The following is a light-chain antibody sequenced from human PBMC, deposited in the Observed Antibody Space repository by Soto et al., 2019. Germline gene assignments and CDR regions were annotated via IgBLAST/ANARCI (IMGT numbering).Light chain of an antibody. J-gene: IGKJ1*01. Sequence: TQSPGTLSLSPWERVTLSYRGSQSVSSRFLAWYQQKPGRAPRVLIYGASSRATGIPDRFSGSGSGTDFTLTISSLDPEDFAVYFCQQYGYSPRTFGQGTKVDIK. V-gene: IGKV3-20*01. CDR3: QQYGYSPRT. CDR1: QSVSSRF. CDR2: GAS.